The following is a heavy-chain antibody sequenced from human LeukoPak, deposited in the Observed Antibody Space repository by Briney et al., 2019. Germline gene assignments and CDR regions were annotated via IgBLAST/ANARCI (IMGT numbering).Heavy chain of an antibody. V-gene: IGHV3-30*18. Sequence: GGSLRLSCAASGFTFSSYGMHWVRQAPGKGLEWVAVISYDGSNKYYADSVKGRFTISRDNSKNTLYLQMNGLRAEDTAVYYCAKPVGGGYYDSSGYYSPGDYWGQGTLVTVSS. CDR1: GFTFSSYG. J-gene: IGHJ4*02. CDR3: AKPVGGGYYDSSGYYSPGDY. D-gene: IGHD3-22*01. CDR2: ISYDGSNK.